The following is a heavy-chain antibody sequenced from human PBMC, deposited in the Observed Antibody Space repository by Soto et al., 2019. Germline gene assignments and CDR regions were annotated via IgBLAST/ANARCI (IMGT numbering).Heavy chain of an antibody. Sequence: QVQLVESGGGVVQPGRSLRLSCAASGFTFSSYGMYWVRQSPGKGLEWVAVTSYDGNNKQYGDSVKGRFTISRDNSKNILFLQMDSLRAEDTAIYYCARTMVPVAMCQAFNIWGQGTLVTVSS. CDR1: GFTFSSYG. CDR3: ARTMVPVAMCQAFNI. V-gene: IGHV3-30*03. J-gene: IGHJ3*02. D-gene: IGHD2-2*01. CDR2: TSYDGNNK.